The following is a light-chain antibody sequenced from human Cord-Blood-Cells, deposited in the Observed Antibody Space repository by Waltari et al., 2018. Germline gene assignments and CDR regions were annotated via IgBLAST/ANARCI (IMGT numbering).Light chain of an antibody. CDR1: QSISSG. V-gene: IGKV1-5*03. CDR2: KAS. Sequence: DIQMTQSPSTLSASGGDRVTITGRASQSISSGLAWYQQKPGTAPMLLIYKASSLERGVPSRFSGSGSGTEFTLTISSLQPDDFATYYCQQYHSYPYTFGQGTKLAIK. J-gene: IGKJ2*01. CDR3: QQYHSYPYT.